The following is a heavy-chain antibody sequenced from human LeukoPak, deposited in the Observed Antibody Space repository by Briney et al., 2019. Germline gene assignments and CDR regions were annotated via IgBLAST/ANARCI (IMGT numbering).Heavy chain of an antibody. D-gene: IGHD1-26*01. CDR1: GFTFGDYA. CDR2: IRSTVHTGTT. J-gene: IGHJ4*02. CDR3: TRAPYNSGNCPYCFDY. Sequence: PGGSLRLSCTTSGFTFGDYAVSWVRQAPEKGQEWVSFIRSTVHTGTTEYAASVKGRFTMSRDDSKTTAYLQMDSLKTEDTAVYYCTRAPYNSGNCPYCFDYWGQGTLVTVSS. V-gene: IGHV3-49*04.